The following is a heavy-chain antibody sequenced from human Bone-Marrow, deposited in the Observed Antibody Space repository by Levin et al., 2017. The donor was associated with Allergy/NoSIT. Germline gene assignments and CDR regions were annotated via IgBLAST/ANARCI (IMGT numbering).Heavy chain of an antibody. CDR1: AGSIANYY. CDR2: IYFTGST. V-gene: IGHV4-59*01. J-gene: IGHJ6*02. Sequence: SETLSLTCTVSAGSIANYYWSWVRQPPGKGLEWIGFIYFTGSTTSNPSLQSRVTISVDTSKSQVSLRLRSVTAADTAIYYCVGSTDYYYGMDVWGQGTTVTVSS. CDR3: VGSTDYYYGMDV.